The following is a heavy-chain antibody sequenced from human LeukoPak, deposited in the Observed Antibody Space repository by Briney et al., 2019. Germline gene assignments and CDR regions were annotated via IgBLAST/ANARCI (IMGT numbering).Heavy chain of an antibody. J-gene: IGHJ6*03. CDR1: GYTFTGYY. CDR3: ARAGLGYCSSTSCYTAIRVHYYYYMDV. V-gene: IGHV1-2*02. Sequence: ASVKVSCKASGYTFTGYYMHWVRQAPGQGLEWMGWINPNSGGTNYAQKFQGRVTMTRDTSISTAYMELSRLRPDDTAVYYCARAGLGYCSSTSCYTAIRVHYYYYMDVWGKGTTVTVSS. CDR2: INPNSGGT. D-gene: IGHD2-2*02.